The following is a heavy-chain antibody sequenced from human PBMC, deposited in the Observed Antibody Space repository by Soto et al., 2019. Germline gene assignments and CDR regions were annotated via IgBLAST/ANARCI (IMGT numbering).Heavy chain of an antibody. V-gene: IGHV3-30-3*01. CDR3: ARDKSLYSSGWHNRHFDY. D-gene: IGHD6-19*01. CDR1: GFTFSSYA. Sequence: QVQLVESGGGVVQPGRSLRLSCAASGFTFSSYAMHWVRQAPGKGLEWVAVISYDGSNKYYADSVKGRFTISRDNSKNPLYLHMNRLRAEDTAVYYCARDKSLYSSGWHNRHFDYWGQGTLVTVSS. CDR2: ISYDGSNK. J-gene: IGHJ4*02.